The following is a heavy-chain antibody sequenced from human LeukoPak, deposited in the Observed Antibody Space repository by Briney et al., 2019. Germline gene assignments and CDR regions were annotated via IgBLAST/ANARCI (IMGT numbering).Heavy chain of an antibody. V-gene: IGHV1-2*02. J-gene: IGHJ5*02. CDR3: ASFVATSSWFDP. D-gene: IGHD5-12*01. CDR1: GYTFTGYY. CDR2: INPNSGGT. Sequence: ASVKVSCKASGYTFTGYYMHWVRQAPGQGLEWMGWINPNSGGTNYAQKFQGRVTMTRDTSISTAYMELSRLRSEDTAVYYCASFVATSSWFDPWGQGTLVTVSS.